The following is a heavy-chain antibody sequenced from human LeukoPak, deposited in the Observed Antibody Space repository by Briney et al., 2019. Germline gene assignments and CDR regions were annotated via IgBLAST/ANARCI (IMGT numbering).Heavy chain of an antibody. D-gene: IGHD3-10*01. V-gene: IGHV1-69*04. CDR3: ASFTMVRGVKGYSDY. J-gene: IGHJ4*02. CDR2: IIPIFGIA. CDR1: GGTFSSYA. Sequence: SVKVSCKASGGTFSSYAISWVRQAPGQGLEWMGRIIPIFGIANYAQKFQGRVTITADKSTSTAYMELSSLRSEDTAVYYCASFTMVRGVKGYSDYWGQGTLVTVSS.